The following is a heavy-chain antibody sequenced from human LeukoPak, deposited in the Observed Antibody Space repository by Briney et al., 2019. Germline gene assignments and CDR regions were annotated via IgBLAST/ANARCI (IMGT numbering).Heavy chain of an antibody. J-gene: IGHJ3*02. CDR1: GFTFSSYG. CDR3: ARLPDYYDSSGYYPHDAFDI. CDR2: IWYDGSNK. V-gene: IGHV3-33*01. D-gene: IGHD3-22*01. Sequence: GGSLRLSCAASGFTFSSYGMHWVRQAPGKGLEWVAVIWYDGSNKYYADSVKGRFTISRDNSKNTLYLQMNSLRAEDTAVYYCARLPDYYDSSGYYPHDAFDIWGQGTMVTVSS.